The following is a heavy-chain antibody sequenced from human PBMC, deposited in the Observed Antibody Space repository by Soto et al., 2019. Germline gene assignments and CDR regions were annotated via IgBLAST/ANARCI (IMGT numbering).Heavy chain of an antibody. CDR3: AKGVAIGPHPRDAFDI. J-gene: IGHJ3*02. D-gene: IGHD2-15*01. V-gene: IGHV1-69*01. Sequence: QVQLVQSGAEVKKPGSSVKVSCEASGGTFSSYALSWVRQAPGQGLEWMGGIIPILGTANYEQKFKGRVTITADESTRTGYMELSRLRSEDTAVYYCAKGVAIGPHPRDAFDIWGQGTMVTVSS. CDR1: GGTFSSYA. CDR2: IIPILGTA.